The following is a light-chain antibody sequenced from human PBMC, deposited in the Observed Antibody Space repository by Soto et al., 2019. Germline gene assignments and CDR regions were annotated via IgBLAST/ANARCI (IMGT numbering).Light chain of an antibody. CDR2: EGT. CDR3: CSSAHSTTLKV. CDR1: SSDVGSDNL. V-gene: IGLV2-23*01. Sequence: QSVLTQPASVSGSPGQSITISCTGTSSDVGSDNLVSWYQQHPGKAPKLMIYEGTRRPSGVSNRFSGSKSGNTASLTISGLQAEAEADYDCCSSAHSTTLKVFGGGTKLTVL. J-gene: IGLJ3*02.